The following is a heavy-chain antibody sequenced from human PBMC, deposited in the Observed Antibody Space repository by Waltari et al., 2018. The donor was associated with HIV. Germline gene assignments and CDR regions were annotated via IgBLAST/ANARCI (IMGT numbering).Heavy chain of an antibody. Sequence: QLQLQESGPGLVKPSETLSLTCIVSGGSISSSRHYWGWIRQPPGKGLEWLATISSIGSSFYNPSLKSRLTISVDTSKNRFSLRLSSVTAADTAVYYCARHLNHGHDYVWGSYRPFDYWGQGTLVTVSS. CDR1: GGSISSSRHY. CDR2: ISSIGSS. V-gene: IGHV4-39*01. J-gene: IGHJ4*02. D-gene: IGHD3-16*02. CDR3: ARHLNHGHDYVWGSYRPFDY.